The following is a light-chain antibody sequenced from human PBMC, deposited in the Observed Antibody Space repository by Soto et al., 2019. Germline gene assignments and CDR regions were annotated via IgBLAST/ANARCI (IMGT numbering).Light chain of an antibody. J-gene: IGLJ1*01. CDR1: ISDVGGYNY. V-gene: IGLV2-14*01. CDR3: SSYTGTSTPYI. Sequence: QSALTQPASVSGSPGQSITISCTGTISDVGGYNYVSWYQQHPGKAPKPMIYDVSNRPSGVSNRFSGSKSGNTASLTISGLRAEDEADYYCSSYTGTSTPYIFGTGTKLTVL. CDR2: DVS.